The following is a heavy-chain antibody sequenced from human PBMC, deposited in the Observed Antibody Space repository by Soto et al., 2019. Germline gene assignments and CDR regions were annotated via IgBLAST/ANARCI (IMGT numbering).Heavy chain of an antibody. CDR2: IIPILGIA. J-gene: IGHJ6*01. CDR3: ARRTGNYSYYGMDV. V-gene: IGHV1-69*02. D-gene: IGHD3-9*01. CDR1: GGTFSSYT. Sequence: QVQLVQSGAEVKKPGSSVKVSCKASGGTFSSYTISWVRQAPGQGLEWMGRIIPILGIANYAQKFQGRVTITADKSTSTAYMELSSLRSEDTAVYYCARRTGNYSYYGMDVWGQGTTVTFAS.